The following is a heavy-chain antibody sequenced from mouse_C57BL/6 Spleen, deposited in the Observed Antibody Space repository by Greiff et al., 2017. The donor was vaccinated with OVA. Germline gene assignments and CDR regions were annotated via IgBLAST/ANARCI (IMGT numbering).Heavy chain of an antibody. CDR3: ARDGYYGSSYRYAMDY. Sequence: QVQLQQPGAELVRPGSSVKLSCKASGYTFTSYWMHWVKQRPIQGLEWIGNIDPSDSETHYNQKFKDKATLTVDKSSSTAYMQLSSLTSEDSAVYYCARDGYYGSSYRYAMDYWGQGTSVTVSS. J-gene: IGHJ4*01. CDR2: IDPSDSET. V-gene: IGHV1-52*01. D-gene: IGHD1-1*01. CDR1: GYTFTSYW.